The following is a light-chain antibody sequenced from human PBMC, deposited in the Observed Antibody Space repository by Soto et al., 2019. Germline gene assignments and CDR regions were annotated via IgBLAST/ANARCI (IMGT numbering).Light chain of an antibody. CDR2: DAS. J-gene: IGKJ4*01. CDR3: QQRSNWPLP. Sequence: GVTQSPAAVSLSTGERATLSCRASQSFSSYLAWYQQKPGQAPRLLIYDASNRATGIPARFSGSGSGTDFTLTISSLEPEDFAVYYCQQRSNWPLPFGGGTKAAIK. CDR1: QSFSSY. V-gene: IGKV3-11*01.